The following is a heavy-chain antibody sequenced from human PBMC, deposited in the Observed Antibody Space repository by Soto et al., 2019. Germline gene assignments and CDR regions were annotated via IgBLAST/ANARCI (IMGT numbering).Heavy chain of an antibody. Sequence: QVQLVESGGGVVQPGRSLRLSCAASGFTFSSYGMHWVRQAPGKGLEWVAVISYDGGIQYYADSAKGRFTISRDNSKNTRFLQMNSLRPEDTAVYYCAKEGIPLAGTGLDYWGQGTLVTVSS. D-gene: IGHD6-19*01. V-gene: IGHV3-30*18. CDR2: ISYDGGIQ. CDR3: AKEGIPLAGTGLDY. CDR1: GFTFSSYG. J-gene: IGHJ4*02.